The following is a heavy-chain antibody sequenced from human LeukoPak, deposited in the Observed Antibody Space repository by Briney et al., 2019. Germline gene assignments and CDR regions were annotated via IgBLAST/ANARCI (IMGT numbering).Heavy chain of an antibody. J-gene: IGHJ4*02. CDR2: IRYDGSNK. D-gene: IGHD6-6*01. CDR3: AKEPYSSSPTGDYFDY. CDR1: GFTFSSYG. Sequence: PGGSLRLSCAASGFTFSSYGMHWVRQAPGKGLEWVAFIRYDGSNKYYADSVKGRFTISRDNSKNTLYLQMNSLRAEDTAVYYCAKEPYSSSPTGDYFDYWGQGTLVTVSS. V-gene: IGHV3-30*02.